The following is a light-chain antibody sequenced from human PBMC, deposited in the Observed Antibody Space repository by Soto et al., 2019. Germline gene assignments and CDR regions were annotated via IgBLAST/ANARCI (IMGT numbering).Light chain of an antibody. CDR3: QHYNSYSEA. CDR2: DAS. V-gene: IGKV3-15*01. Sequence: DIVMTQSPGTLSVSPGERATLFCRASQSVRSSLAWHQQKPGQAPRLFIYDASTRATGIPARFSGSGSGTEFTLTISSLQPDDFATYYCQHYNSYSEAFGQGTKVDIK. CDR1: QSVRSS. J-gene: IGKJ1*01.